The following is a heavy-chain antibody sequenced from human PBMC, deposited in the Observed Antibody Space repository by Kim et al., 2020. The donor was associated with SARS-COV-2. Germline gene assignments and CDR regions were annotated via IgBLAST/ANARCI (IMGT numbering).Heavy chain of an antibody. Sequence: GGSLRLSCAASGFTFSRYWMHWVRQAPGKGLVWLSHINFAGSTTNYADSVRGRITTSRDNAKSTLYLQLNGMRAEDTAVYYCERGGGSYPMAHEYWGQGT. CDR2: INFAGSTT. D-gene: IGHD1-26*01. CDR3: ERGGGSYPMAHEY. J-gene: IGHJ4*02. V-gene: IGHV3-74*01. CDR1: GFTFSRYW.